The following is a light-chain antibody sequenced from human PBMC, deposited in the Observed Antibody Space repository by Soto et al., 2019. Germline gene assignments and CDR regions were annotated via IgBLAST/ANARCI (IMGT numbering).Light chain of an antibody. Sequence: IVLTQSPRTLSLSPGERATLSCRASQTGSNSFLAWYKHKSGQAPRPLIYGVATRDTGIPDRFSVSGSGTEFALTISRLEPEDFAVYICQHYGYPQWTFGPGTKVEIK. CDR1: QTGSNSF. J-gene: IGKJ1*01. V-gene: IGKV3-20*01. CDR2: GVA. CDR3: QHYGYPQWT.